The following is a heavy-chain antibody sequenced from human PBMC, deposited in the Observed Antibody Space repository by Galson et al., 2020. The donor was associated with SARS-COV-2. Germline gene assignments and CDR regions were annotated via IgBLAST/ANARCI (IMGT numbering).Heavy chain of an antibody. CDR3: ARNSWFGELLGWCDP. D-gene: IGHD3-10*01. CDR1: GGSIRSSNW. V-gene: IGHV4-4*02. Sequence: ASETLSLTCAVSGGSIRSSNWWSWVRQPPGKGLAWIGEIYHSGSTNYNPSLKSRVTISVDKSKNQFSLKLSSVTAADTAVYYCARNSWFGELLGWCDPGGQGTVVTVS. CDR2: IYHSGST. J-gene: IGHJ5*02.